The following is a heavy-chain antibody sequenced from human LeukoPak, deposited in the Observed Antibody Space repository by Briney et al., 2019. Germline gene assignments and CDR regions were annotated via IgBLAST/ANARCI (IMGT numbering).Heavy chain of an antibody. CDR1: GFTFNSYG. D-gene: IGHD4-17*01. Sequence: QPGRSLRLSCAASGFTFNSYGIHWVRQAPGKGLEWVAFIWYDGSNKYYADSVKGRFTISRDNSKNTLYLQMNSLRAEDTAVYYCARARTTRGSDYWGQGTLVTVSS. J-gene: IGHJ4*02. CDR3: ARARTTRGSDY. V-gene: IGHV3-33*01. CDR2: IWYDGSNK.